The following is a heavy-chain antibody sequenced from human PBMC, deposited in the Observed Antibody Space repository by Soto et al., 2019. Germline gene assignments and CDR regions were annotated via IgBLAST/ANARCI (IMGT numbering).Heavy chain of an antibody. CDR2: ISGSGGST. CDR1: GFTFSSYA. V-gene: IGHV3-23*01. D-gene: IGHD1-7*01. Sequence: GGSLRLSCAASGFTFSSYAMSWVRQAPGKGLEWVSAISGSGGSTYYADSVKGRFTISRDNSKNTLYLQMNSLRAEDTAVYYCAREPYNWNYILLYYFDYWGQGTLVTVSS. CDR3: AREPYNWNYILLYYFDY. J-gene: IGHJ4*02.